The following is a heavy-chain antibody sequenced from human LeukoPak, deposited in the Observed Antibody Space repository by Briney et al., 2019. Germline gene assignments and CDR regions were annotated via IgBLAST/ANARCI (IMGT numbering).Heavy chain of an antibody. CDR2: IIPILGIA. CDR3: ASRGSTKQWLVQEDWFDP. D-gene: IGHD6-19*01. Sequence: ASVKVSCKASGGTFSSYAISWVRQAPGQRLELMGRIIPILGIANYAQKFQGRVTITADKSTSTAYMELSSLRSEDTAVYYCASRGSTKQWLVQEDWFDPWGQGTLVTVSS. V-gene: IGHV1-69*04. J-gene: IGHJ5*02. CDR1: GGTFSSYA.